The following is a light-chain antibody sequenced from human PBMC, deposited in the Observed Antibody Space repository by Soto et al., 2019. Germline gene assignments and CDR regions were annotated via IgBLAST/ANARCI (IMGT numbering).Light chain of an antibody. Sequence: QSALTQPPSASGSPGQSVTISCTGTSSDVGGYDYVSWYQQLPGAAPKLLIYINDQRPSGVPDRFSGSKSGTSASLAISGLQPEDEADYHCAAWDDSLNALFGTGTKLTVL. J-gene: IGLJ1*01. V-gene: IGLV2-8*01. CDR2: IND. CDR3: AAWDDSLNAL. CDR1: SSDVGGYDY.